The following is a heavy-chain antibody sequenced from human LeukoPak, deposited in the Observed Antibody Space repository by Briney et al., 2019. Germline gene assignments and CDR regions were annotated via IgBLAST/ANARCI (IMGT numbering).Heavy chain of an antibody. J-gene: IGHJ4*02. CDR1: GFTFSSYG. Sequence: PGGSLRLSCAASGFTFSSYGMHWVRQAPGKGLEWVAVISYDGCNKHYADSVKGRFTVSRDNSKNTLYLQVNSLRAEDTAVYYCAKGPRPTKSSDLRYYFDYWGQGTLVTVSS. V-gene: IGHV3-30*18. CDR3: AKGPRPTKSSDLRYYFDY. CDR2: ISYDGCNK. D-gene: IGHD6-19*01.